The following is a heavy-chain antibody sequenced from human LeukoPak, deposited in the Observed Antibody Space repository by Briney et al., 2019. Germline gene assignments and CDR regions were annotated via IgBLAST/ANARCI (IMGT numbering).Heavy chain of an antibody. V-gene: IGHV1-69*05. CDR2: IIPIFGIA. D-gene: IGHD5-12*01. J-gene: IGHJ4*02. Sequence: SVKVSCKASGGTFSSYAISWVRQAPGQGLEWMGRIIPIFGIANYAQKFQGRVTITTDESTSTAYMELSSLRSEDTAVYYCAREARERGYSGYDDYWGQGTLVTVSS. CDR3: AREARERGYSGYDDY. CDR1: GGTFSSYA.